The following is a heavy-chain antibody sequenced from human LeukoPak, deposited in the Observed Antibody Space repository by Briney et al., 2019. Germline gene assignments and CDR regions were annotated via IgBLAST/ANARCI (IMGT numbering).Heavy chain of an antibody. Sequence: GGSLRLSCAASGFTFSSYAMNWVRQAPGKGLAWVSGINNSGGSTYYADSVKGRFTISRDNSKNTLYLQMNSLRAEDTAVYYCAKSLVESYYYYYYMDVWGKGTTVTVSS. CDR1: GFTFSSYA. J-gene: IGHJ6*03. D-gene: IGHD1-1*01. V-gene: IGHV3-23*01. CDR3: AKSLVESYYYYYYMDV. CDR2: INNSGGST.